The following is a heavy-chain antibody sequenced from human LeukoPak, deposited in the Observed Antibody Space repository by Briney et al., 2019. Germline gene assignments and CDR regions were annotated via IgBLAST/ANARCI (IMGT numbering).Heavy chain of an antibody. V-gene: IGHV3-48*03. CDR3: AREDSYGSEGFDF. Sequence: GGSPRLSCAASGFTFSSYEMNWVRQAPGKGLEWVSYISISDSTIYYADSVKGRFTVSRDNAKNSLYLQMSSLRAEDTAVYYRAREDSYGSEGFDFWGQGTLVTVSS. CDR1: GFTFSSYE. J-gene: IGHJ4*02. D-gene: IGHD5-18*01. CDR2: ISISDSTI.